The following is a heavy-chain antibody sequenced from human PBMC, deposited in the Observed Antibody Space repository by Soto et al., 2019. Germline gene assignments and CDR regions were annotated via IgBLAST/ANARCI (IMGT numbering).Heavy chain of an antibody. CDR3: ARDRGPSGVFDY. Sequence: QVQLVESGGGVVQPGRSLRLSCAASGFTFSSYGMHWVRQAPGKGLEWVAVIWYDGSNKYYADSVKGRFTISRDNSKNTLDLQMNSLRAEDTAVYYCARDRGPSGVFDYWGQGTLVTVSS. J-gene: IGHJ4*02. D-gene: IGHD3-10*01. CDR2: IWYDGSNK. V-gene: IGHV3-33*01. CDR1: GFTFSSYG.